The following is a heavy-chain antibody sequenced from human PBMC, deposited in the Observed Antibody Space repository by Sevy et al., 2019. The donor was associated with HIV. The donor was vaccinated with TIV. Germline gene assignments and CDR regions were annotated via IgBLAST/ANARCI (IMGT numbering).Heavy chain of an antibody. CDR2: ISGSGGST. Sequence: GGSLRLSCAASGFTFSSYAMSWVRQAPGKGLEWVSAISGSGGSTYYADSVKGRFTISRDNSKNTLYLQMNSLRAEDTAVYYCAKDQEGRYSYGYVRYFDLWGHGTLVTVSS. V-gene: IGHV3-23*01. D-gene: IGHD5-18*01. J-gene: IGHJ2*01. CDR3: AKDQEGRYSYGYVRYFDL. CDR1: GFTFSSYA.